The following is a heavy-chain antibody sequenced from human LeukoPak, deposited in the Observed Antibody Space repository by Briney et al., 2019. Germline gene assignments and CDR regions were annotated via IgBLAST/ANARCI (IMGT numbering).Heavy chain of an antibody. V-gene: IGHV3-48*04. Sequence: PGGSLRLSCAASGFTFSSYSMNWVRQAPGKGLEWVSYISSSGSTIYYADSVKDRFTISRDNAKNSLYLQMNSLRAEDTAVYYCARHFTMVRGVIFRHFDYWGQGTLVTVSS. J-gene: IGHJ4*02. D-gene: IGHD3-10*01. CDR3: ARHFTMVRGVIFRHFDY. CDR2: ISSSGSTI. CDR1: GFTFSSYS.